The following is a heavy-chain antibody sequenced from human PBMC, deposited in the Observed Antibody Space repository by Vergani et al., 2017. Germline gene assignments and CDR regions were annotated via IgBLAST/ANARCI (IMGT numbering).Heavy chain of an antibody. CDR1: GGSISSSSYY. J-gene: IGHJ6*03. Sequence: QLQLQESGPGLVKPSETLSLTCTVSGGSISSSSYYWGWIRQPPGKGLEWIGSIYYSGSTYYNPSLKSRVTISVDTSKNQFSLKLSSVTAADTAVYYCAXWVRYCSSTSCYTFYYYYMDVWGKGTTVTVSS. D-gene: IGHD2-2*02. CDR3: AXWVRYCSSTSCYTFYYYYMDV. CDR2: IYYSGST. V-gene: IGHV4-39*07.